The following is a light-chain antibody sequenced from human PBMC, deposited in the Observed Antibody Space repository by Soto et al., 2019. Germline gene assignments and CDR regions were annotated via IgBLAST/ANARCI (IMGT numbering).Light chain of an antibody. CDR1: SSDVGAYNY. Sequence: QSALAQPPSASGSPGQSVTISCTGTSSDVGAYNYVSWYQQHPGKAPKLIIYDVSHRPSGVPDRFSGSNSGNTASLTVSGLQAEDEAVYYCNSFAGGAHVVFGGGTKRPV. CDR2: DVS. V-gene: IGLV2-8*01. CDR3: NSFAGGAHVV. J-gene: IGLJ2*01.